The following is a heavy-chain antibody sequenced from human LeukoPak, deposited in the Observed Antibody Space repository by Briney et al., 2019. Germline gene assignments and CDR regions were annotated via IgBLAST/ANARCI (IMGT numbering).Heavy chain of an antibody. D-gene: IGHD6-13*01. CDR2: ISYSGTT. CDR3: ARQYSNNWYDDRGWFDP. J-gene: IGHJ5*02. Sequence: SETLSLTCTVSGGSIRSSSYYWGCIRQPPGKGLEWIGSISYSGTTYYNPSLKSRVTLSVDTSKKQFSLKLSSVTTADTAVYYCARQYSNNWYDDRGWFDPWGQGTLVTVSS. CDR1: GGSIRSSSYY. V-gene: IGHV4-39*01.